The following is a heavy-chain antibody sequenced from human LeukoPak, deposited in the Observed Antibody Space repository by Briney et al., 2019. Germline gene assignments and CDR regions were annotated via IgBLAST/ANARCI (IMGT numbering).Heavy chain of an antibody. CDR1: GFTLGDYA. D-gene: IGHD3-10*01. CDR2: IRNKAYGGAT. J-gene: IGHJ4*02. CDR3: TTPHYYGSGSYD. V-gene: IGHV3-49*01. Sequence: GVSLRLSCKASGFTLGDYAMSWFRQAPGKGLEWVGFIRNKAYGGATEYTASVKGRFTISREDSKSIAYLHMNSLKTEDTAVYYCTTPHYYGSGSYDWSQGTLVTVSS.